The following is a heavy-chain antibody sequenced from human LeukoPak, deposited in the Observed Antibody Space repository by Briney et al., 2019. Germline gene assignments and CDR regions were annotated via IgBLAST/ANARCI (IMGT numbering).Heavy chain of an antibody. D-gene: IGHD3-16*02. CDR3: AKGADYVWGTYRSFDNWFDP. V-gene: IGHV3-30*18. J-gene: IGHJ5*02. CDR1: GFTFSRYG. CDR2: ISYDGSNK. Sequence: PGGSLRPSCAASGFTFSRYGMHWVRQAPGKGLEWVAVISYDGSNKHYADSVKGRFTISRDNSKNTLYLQMNSLRADDTAVYYCAKGADYVWGTYRSFDNWFDPWGQGTLVTVSS.